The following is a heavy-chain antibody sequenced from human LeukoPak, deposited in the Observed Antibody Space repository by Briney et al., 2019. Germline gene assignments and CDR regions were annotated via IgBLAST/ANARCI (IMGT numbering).Heavy chain of an antibody. J-gene: IGHJ4*02. CDR1: GGSISSSTYY. V-gene: IGHV4-39*07. Sequence: SETLSLTCTVSGGSISSSTYYWGWIRQPPGKGLEWIGSIYYSGSTYYNPSLKSRVTISVDTSKNQFSLKLSSVTAADTAVYYCARVRWLQQRPFDYWGQGTLVTVSS. D-gene: IGHD5-24*01. CDR3: ARVRWLQQRPFDY. CDR2: IYYSGST.